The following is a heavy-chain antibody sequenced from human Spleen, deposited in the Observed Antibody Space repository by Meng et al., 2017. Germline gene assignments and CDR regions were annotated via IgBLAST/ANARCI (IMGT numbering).Heavy chain of an antibody. V-gene: IGHV3-23*01. D-gene: IGHD5-18*01. J-gene: IGHJ4*02. Sequence: GESLKISCAASGFTFSSYAMSWVRQAPGKGLEWVSAISGSGGSTYYADSVKGRLTISRDNSKNTLYLQMNSLRAEDTAVYYCAKDDSIDYWGQGTLVTVSS. CDR3: AKDDSIDY. CDR2: ISGSGGST. CDR1: GFTFSSYA.